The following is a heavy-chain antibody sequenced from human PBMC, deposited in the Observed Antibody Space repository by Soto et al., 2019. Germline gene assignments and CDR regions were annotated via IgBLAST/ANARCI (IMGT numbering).Heavy chain of an antibody. J-gene: IGHJ4*02. D-gene: IGHD3-3*01. CDR3: AKDSHYDFWSGYEFPDY. CDR1: GFTFSSYW. V-gene: IGHV3-7*01. CDR2: IKADGTEK. Sequence: GGSLRLSCVGSGFTFSSYWMGWVRQTPGKGLEWVATIKADGTEKYYVDSVKGRFTISRDNSKNTLYLQMNSLRAEDTAVYYCAKDSHYDFWSGYEFPDYWGQGTLVTVSS.